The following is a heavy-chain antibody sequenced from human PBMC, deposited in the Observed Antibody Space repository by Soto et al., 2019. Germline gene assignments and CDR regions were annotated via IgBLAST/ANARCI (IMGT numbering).Heavy chain of an antibody. CDR1: GGSISSYY. CDR3: ARHEGIAAAGAPFDY. V-gene: IGHV4-59*08. CDR2: IYYSGST. J-gene: IGHJ4*02. D-gene: IGHD6-13*01. Sequence: PSETLSLTCTVSGGSISSYYWSWIRQPPGKGLEWIGYIYYSGSTNYNPSLKSRVTISVDTSKNQFSLKLSSVTAADTAVYYCARHEGIAAAGAPFDYWGQGTLVTVSS.